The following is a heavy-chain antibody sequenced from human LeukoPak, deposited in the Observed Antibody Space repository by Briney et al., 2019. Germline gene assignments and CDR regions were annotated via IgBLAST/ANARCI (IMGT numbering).Heavy chain of an antibody. Sequence: GGSLRLSCAASRFTFSNAWMDWVRQAPGKGLEWVGRIKSKVDGETTDYAAPVKGRFTISRDDSNNMVYLQMNSLKIEDTAVYYCAIDEPNYAPYDFDYWGQGTLVTVSS. D-gene: IGHD4/OR15-4a*01. CDR2: IKSKVDGETT. V-gene: IGHV3-15*01. CDR1: RFTFSNAW. CDR3: AIDEPNYAPYDFDY. J-gene: IGHJ4*02.